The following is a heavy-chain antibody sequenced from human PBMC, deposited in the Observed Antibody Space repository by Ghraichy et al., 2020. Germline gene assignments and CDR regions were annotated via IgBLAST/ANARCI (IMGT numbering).Heavy chain of an antibody. CDR2: INHSGST. CDR1: GGSFSGYY. D-gene: IGHD2-2*02. V-gene: IGHV4-34*01. J-gene: IGHJ6*03. Sequence: SETLSLTCAVYGGSFSGYYWSWIRQPPGKGLEWIGEINHSGSTNYNPSLKSRVTISVDTSKNQFSLKLSSVTAADTAVYYCARAVVPAAIFFYYYYMDVWGKGTTVTVSS. CDR3: ARAVVPAAIFFYYYYMDV.